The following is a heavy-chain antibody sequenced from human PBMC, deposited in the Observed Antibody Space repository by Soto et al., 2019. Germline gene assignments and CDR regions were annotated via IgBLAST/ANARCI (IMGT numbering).Heavy chain of an antibody. CDR2: IKSKTDGGTT. Sequence: EVQLVESGGGLVKPGGSLRLSCAASGFTFSNAWMSWVRQAPGKGLEWVGRIKSKTDGGTTDYAAPVKGRFTISRDDSKNTLYLQMNSLKTEDTAVYYCTTDLARDEYYDILTGYWYFDLWGRGTLVTVSS. V-gene: IGHV3-15*01. D-gene: IGHD3-9*01. CDR1: GFTFSNAW. J-gene: IGHJ2*01. CDR3: TTDLARDEYYDILTGYWYFDL.